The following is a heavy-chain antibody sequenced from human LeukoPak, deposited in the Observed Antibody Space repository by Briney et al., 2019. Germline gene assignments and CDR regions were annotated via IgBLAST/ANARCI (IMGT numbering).Heavy chain of an antibody. D-gene: IGHD3-10*01. CDR3: AKAPGTFYYYGSGSYKYFQH. Sequence: GGSLRLSCAASGFTFSSYGMHWVRQAPGKGLEWVAFIRYDGSNKYYADSVKGRFAISRDNSKNTLYLQMNSLRAEDTAVYYCAKAPGTFYYYGSGSYKYFQHWGQGTLVTVSS. CDR1: GFTFSSYG. CDR2: IRYDGSNK. J-gene: IGHJ1*01. V-gene: IGHV3-30*02.